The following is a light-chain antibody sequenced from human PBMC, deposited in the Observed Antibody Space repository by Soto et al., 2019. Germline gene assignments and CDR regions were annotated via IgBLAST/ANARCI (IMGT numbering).Light chain of an antibody. V-gene: IGKV1-39*01. CDR3: QLNNNVWT. CDR2: SAS. Sequence: DIQVSQSPSSLSASVGDSVTIICRTRQRIGTFVNWYQQRQGRAPKLLIYSASTLQSGVPSRFSAGGSGTDFTLTITSLPPEDSATYYCQLNNNVWTFGQGTKVDIK. J-gene: IGKJ1*01. CDR1: QRIGTF.